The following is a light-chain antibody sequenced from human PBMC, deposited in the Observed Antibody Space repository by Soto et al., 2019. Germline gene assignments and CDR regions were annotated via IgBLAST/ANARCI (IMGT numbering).Light chain of an antibody. CDR3: SSYTNSIYV. V-gene: IGLV2-14*01. J-gene: IGLJ1*01. Sequence: SVLPQPASVSGSPGQSITISCTGTSSDVGGYNYVSWYQQHPGKAPKLMIYDVNNRPSGVSNRFSGSKSGSTASLTISGLQAEDEADYYCSSYTNSIYVFGTGTKVTVL. CDR2: DVN. CDR1: SSDVGGYNY.